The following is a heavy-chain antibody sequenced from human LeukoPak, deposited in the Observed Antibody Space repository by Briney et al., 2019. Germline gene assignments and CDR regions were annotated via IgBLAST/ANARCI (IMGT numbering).Heavy chain of an antibody. CDR2: IYYSGST. CDR3: ARGYSSSSYYFDH. Sequence: SETLSLNCTVSGDSISSYYWSWIRQPPGKEPEWIGYIYYSGSTNYNPSLKSRVTMSVDTSKNQFSLKLTSVTAADTALYYCARGYSSSSYYFDHRGPGILVTVSS. J-gene: IGHJ4*02. V-gene: IGHV4-59*01. CDR1: GDSISSYY. D-gene: IGHD6-6*01.